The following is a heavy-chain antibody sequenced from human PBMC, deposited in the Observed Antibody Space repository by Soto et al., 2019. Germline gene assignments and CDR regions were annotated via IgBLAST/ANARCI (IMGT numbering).Heavy chain of an antibody. CDR3: ARGYCSSTSCQYYFDF. J-gene: IGHJ4*02. CDR1: GYTFTGYA. D-gene: IGHD2-2*01. V-gene: IGHV1-3*01. CDR2: INGGSGDT. Sequence: QVQLVQCGAEVKKPGASVKVSCKASGYTFTGYAIHWVGKAPGQRFEWMGWINGGSGDTKYSQKFQGRVTITRDTSASTAYMELTSLGSEDTALYHCARGYCSSTSCQYYFDFWGQGTLVTVSS.